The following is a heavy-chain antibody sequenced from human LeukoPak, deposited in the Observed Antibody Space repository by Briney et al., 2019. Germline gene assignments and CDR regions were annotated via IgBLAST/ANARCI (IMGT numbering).Heavy chain of an antibody. CDR3: ARDGLWGDSSGYFHY. CDR1: GGTFSSYA. D-gene: IGHD3-22*01. V-gene: IGHV1-69*05. CDR2: IIPIFGTA. Sequence: SVKVSCKASGGTFSSYAISWVRQAPGQGLEWMGGIIPIFGTANYAQKFQGRVTFTTDESTSTAYMELSSLRSEDTAVYYCARDGLWGDSSGYFHYWGQGTLVTVSS. J-gene: IGHJ4*02.